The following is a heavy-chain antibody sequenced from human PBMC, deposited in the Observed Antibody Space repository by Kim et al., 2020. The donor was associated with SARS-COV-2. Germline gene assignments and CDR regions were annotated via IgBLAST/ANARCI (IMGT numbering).Heavy chain of an antibody. J-gene: IGHJ3*02. V-gene: IGHV3-21*01. CDR3: ARDTEEYGSGSYAQRIVAAFDI. CDR1: GFTFSSYS. CDR2: ISSSSSYI. Sequence: GGSLRLSCAASGFTFSSYSMNWVRQAPGKGLEWVSSISSSSSYIYYADSVKGRFTISRDNAKNSLYLQMNSLRAEDTAVYYCARDTEEYGSGSYAQRIVAAFDIWGQGTMVTVSS. D-gene: IGHD3-10*01.